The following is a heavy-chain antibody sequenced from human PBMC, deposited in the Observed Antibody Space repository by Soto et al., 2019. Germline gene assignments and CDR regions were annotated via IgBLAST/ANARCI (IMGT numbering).Heavy chain of an antibody. CDR1: GDSVSSNSAG. Sequence: SRTLSLPCAITGDSVSSNSAGWSWVRQSPSRGLEWLGRTYYRSKWYYEYAVAVRSRITINPDTSKNQYSLQLNSVTPEDTAVDFCARGEQYSGRIFDYWGQGTLVTVSS. CDR2: TYYRSKWYY. D-gene: IGHD1-26*01. CDR3: ARGEQYSGRIFDY. V-gene: IGHV6-1*01. J-gene: IGHJ4*01.